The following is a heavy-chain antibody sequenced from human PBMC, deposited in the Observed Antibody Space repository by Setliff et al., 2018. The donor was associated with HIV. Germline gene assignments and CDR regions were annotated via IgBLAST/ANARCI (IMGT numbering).Heavy chain of an antibody. CDR1: GFIFSSYW. V-gene: IGHV3-7*01. CDR3: ASESGSYHWFES. CDR2: IKQDGSEK. J-gene: IGHJ5*01. D-gene: IGHD1-26*01. Sequence: PGGSLRLSCGASGFIFSSYWMSWVRQAPGKGLEWVANIKQDGSEKYYVDSVKGRFTISRDNARNSLYLEMNSLRAEDTAVYYCASESGSYHWFESWGQGTLVTVSS.